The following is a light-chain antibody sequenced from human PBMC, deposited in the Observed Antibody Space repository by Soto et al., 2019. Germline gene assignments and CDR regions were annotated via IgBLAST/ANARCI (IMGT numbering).Light chain of an antibody. V-gene: IGKV3-20*01. CDR3: QQYGSSPYT. Sequence: EIVLTQSPGTLSLSPGDRATLSCTASQSIGSSYLAWYQQKPGQAPRLLIFGASSRATGIPDRFSGSGSGTDFTLTISRLEPEDFAVDYCQQYGSSPYTFGRGTKLEIK. CDR1: QSIGSSY. J-gene: IGKJ2*01. CDR2: GAS.